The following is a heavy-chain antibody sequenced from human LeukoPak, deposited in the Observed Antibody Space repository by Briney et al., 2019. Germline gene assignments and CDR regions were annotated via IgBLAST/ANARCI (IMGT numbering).Heavy chain of an antibody. CDR1: GGSFSGYY. J-gene: IGHJ5*02. D-gene: IGHD3-10*01. V-gene: IGHV4-34*01. CDR3: ARDLPRRLTMVRGVKVLGWFDP. CDR2: TNHSGST. Sequence: SETLSLTCAVYGGSFSGYYWSWIRQPPGKGLEWIGETNHSGSTNYNPSLKSRVSISVDTSKNQFSLKLSSVTAADTAVYYCARDLPRRLTMVRGVKVLGWFDPWGQGTLVTVSS.